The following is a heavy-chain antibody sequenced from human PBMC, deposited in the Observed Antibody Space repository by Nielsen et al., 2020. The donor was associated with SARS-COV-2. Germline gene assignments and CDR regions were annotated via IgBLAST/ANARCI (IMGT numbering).Heavy chain of an antibody. Sequence: ASVKVSCKASGYTFTGYYMHWVRQAPGQGLEWMGRINPNSGNTGYAQKFQGRVTMTRNTSISTAYMELSSLRSEDTAVYYCARGKLTATVFNYYYGMDVWGQGTTVTVSS. CDR1: GYTFTGYY. V-gene: IGHV1-8*02. CDR2: INPNSGNT. D-gene: IGHD5-18*01. J-gene: IGHJ6*02. CDR3: ARGKLTATVFNYYYGMDV.